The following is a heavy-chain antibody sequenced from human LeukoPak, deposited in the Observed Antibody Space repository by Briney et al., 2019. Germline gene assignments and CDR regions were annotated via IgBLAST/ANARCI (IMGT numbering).Heavy chain of an antibody. Sequence: PSETLSLTCAVYGGSFSGYYWSWIRQPPGKGLEWIGEINHSGSTNYNPSLKSRVTISVDTSKNQFSLKLSSVTAADTAVYYCASLTMVRGVTNLPRRFDPWGQGTLVTVSS. D-gene: IGHD3-10*01. V-gene: IGHV4-34*01. CDR2: INHSGST. CDR3: ASLTMVRGVTNLPRRFDP. CDR1: GGSFSGYY. J-gene: IGHJ5*02.